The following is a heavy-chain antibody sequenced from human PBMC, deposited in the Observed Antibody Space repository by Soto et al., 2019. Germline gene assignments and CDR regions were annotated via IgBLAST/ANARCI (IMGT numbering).Heavy chain of an antibody. CDR2: ITGSGGGT. Sequence: GGSLRLSCAASGFTFSSCAMSWVRQAPGKGLEWVSSITGSGGGTYHADSVKGRFTISKDTSKNMLYLHMSSLRAEDTAVYYSAKDPGTDSNSWYGIGYYYDCWGQGTLVTVSS. CDR1: GFTFSSCA. V-gene: IGHV3-23*01. CDR3: AKDPGTDSNSWYGIGYYYDC. J-gene: IGHJ4*02. D-gene: IGHD6-13*01.